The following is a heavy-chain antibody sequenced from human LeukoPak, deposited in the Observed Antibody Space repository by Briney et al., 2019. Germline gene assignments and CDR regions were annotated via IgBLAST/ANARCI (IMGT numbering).Heavy chain of an antibody. D-gene: IGHD3-10*01. J-gene: IGHJ4*02. V-gene: IGHV3-21*01. Sequence: GGSLRLSCAASGFTFSSYSMNWVRQAPGKGLEWVLSISSSSSYIYYADSVKGRFTISRDNAKNSLYLQMNSLRAEDTAVYYCARDPFSLLWFGEFDYWGQGTLVTVSS. CDR2: ISSSSSYI. CDR3: ARDPFSLLWFGEFDY. CDR1: GFTFSSYS.